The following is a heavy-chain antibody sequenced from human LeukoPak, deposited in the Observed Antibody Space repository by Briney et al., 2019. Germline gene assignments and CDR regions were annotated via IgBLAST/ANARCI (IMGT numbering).Heavy chain of an antibody. CDR2: ISGSGGST. D-gene: IGHD4-17*01. CDR1: GFTFSSYA. V-gene: IGHV3-23*01. Sequence: PGGSLRLSCAASGFTFSSYAMSWLRQAPGKGLEWVSAISGSGGSTYYADSVKGRFTISRDNSKNTLYLQMNSLRAEDTAVYYCAVIYGDYDYFDYWGQGTLVTVSS. CDR3: AVIYGDYDYFDY. J-gene: IGHJ4*02.